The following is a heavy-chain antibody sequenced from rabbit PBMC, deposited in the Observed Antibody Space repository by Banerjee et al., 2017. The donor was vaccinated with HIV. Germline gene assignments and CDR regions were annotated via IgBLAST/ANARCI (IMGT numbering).Heavy chain of an antibody. Sequence: QSLEESGGDLVKPGASLTLTCTASGFSFSTNYYMCWVRQAPGKGLEWIACIYGGSSGSTWYASWAKGRFTISKTSSTTVTLQMTSLTAADTATYFCARDRYYSYGDAGDGYAMGFYSRLDLWGPGTLVTVS. CDR3: ARDRYYSYGDAGDGYAMGFYSRLDL. J-gene: IGHJ3*01. CDR2: IYGGSSGST. D-gene: IGHD6-1*01. V-gene: IGHV1S40*01. CDR1: GFSFSTNYY.